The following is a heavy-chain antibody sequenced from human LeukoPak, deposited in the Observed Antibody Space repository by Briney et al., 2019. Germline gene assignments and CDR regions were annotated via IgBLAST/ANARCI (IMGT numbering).Heavy chain of an antibody. CDR2: IYYTGST. V-gene: IGHV4-59*08. CDR3: ARHSSEALRSGGYYYLLDY. CDR1: GGSISSYY. J-gene: IGHJ4*02. D-gene: IGHD3-22*01. Sequence: SETLSLTCTVSGGSISSYYWSWIRQPPGKGLEYIGYIYYTGSTDYNPSLKSRVTISVDTSKNQFSLKLTSVTAADTAVYYCARHSSEALRSGGYYYLLDYWAQGTRVTVSS.